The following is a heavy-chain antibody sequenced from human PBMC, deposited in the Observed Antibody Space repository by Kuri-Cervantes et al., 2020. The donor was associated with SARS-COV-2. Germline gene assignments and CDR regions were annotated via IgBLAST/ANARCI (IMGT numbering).Heavy chain of an antibody. CDR1: GFTFSSYA. Sequence: GGSLRLSCAASGFTFSSYAMHWVRQAPGKGPEWVAVISYDGSNKYYADSVKGRFTISRDNSKNTLYLQMNSLRAEDTAVYYCARGASGYNPPFDYWGQGTLVTVSS. D-gene: IGHD5-24*01. CDR3: ARGASGYNPPFDY. J-gene: IGHJ4*02. CDR2: ISYDGSNK. V-gene: IGHV3-30*04.